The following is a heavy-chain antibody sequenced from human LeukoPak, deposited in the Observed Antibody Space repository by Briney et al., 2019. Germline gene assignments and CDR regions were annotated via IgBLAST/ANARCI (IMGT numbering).Heavy chain of an antibody. Sequence: PSETLSLTCTVSGGSMINYYWSWIRQPPGKGLEWIGYIYYSGTTDYNPSVMSRVSMSVDTSKNQFSLRLRSVTAADTAVYYCAREGGRITGSRDAFDIWGQGTMVTVSS. D-gene: IGHD1-20*01. V-gene: IGHV4-59*01. CDR2: IYYSGTT. CDR3: AREGGRITGSRDAFDI. CDR1: GGSMINYY. J-gene: IGHJ3*02.